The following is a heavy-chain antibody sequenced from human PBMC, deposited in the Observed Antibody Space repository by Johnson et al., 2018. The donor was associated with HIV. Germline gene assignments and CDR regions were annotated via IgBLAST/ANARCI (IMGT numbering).Heavy chain of an antibody. CDR1: GFTFSSYA. J-gene: IGHJ3*02. Sequence: QMLLVESGGGVVQPGRSLRLSCAASGFTFSSYAMHWVRQAPGKGLEWVAVISYDGTNKYYADSVKGRFPISRDNSKNTLYLQMNSLRAEDTAVYYCAKDRSAHMTMLLEVVADAFDIWGQGTMVTVSS. V-gene: IGHV3-30-3*01. CDR3: AKDRSAHMTMLLEVVADAFDI. D-gene: IGHD4/OR15-4a*01. CDR2: ISYDGTNK.